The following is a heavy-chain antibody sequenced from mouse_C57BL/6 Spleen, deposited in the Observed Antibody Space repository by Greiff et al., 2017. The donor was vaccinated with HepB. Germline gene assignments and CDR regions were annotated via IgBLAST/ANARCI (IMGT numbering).Heavy chain of an antibody. Sequence: QVHVKQPGAELVRPGSSVKLSCKASGYTFTSYWMHWVKQRPIQGLEWIGNIDPSDSETHYNQKFKDKATLTVDKSSSTAYMQLSSLTSEDSAVYYCAKDSSGYYFDYWGQGTTLTVSS. V-gene: IGHV1-52*01. J-gene: IGHJ2*01. CDR3: AKDSSGYYFDY. D-gene: IGHD3-2*02. CDR2: IDPSDSET. CDR1: GYTFTSYW.